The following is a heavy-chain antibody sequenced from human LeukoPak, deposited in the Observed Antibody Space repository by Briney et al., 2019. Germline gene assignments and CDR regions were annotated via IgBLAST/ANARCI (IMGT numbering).Heavy chain of an antibody. CDR3: ARAGRVWSTSCQWFDP. V-gene: IGHV3-9*01. CDR1: GFTFDDYA. J-gene: IGHJ5*02. CDR2: ISWNSGSI. Sequence: GGSLRLSCAASGFTFDDYAMHWVRQAPGKGLEWVSGISWNSGSIGYADSVKGRFTISRDNAKNSLYLQMNSLRAEDTAVYYCARAGRVWSTSCQWFDPWGQGTLVTVSS. D-gene: IGHD2-2*01.